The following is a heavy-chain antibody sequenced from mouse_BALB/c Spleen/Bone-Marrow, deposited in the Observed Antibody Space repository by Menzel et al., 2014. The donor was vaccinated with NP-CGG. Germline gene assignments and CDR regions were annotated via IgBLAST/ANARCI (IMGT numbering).Heavy chain of an antibody. CDR3: ASYYYGSSSFAY. Sequence: XVXXXXSVKLSCTASGFNIKDTYMHWVKQRPEQGLEWIGRIDPANGNTKYDPKFQGKATITADTSSNTAYLQLSSLTSEDTAVYYCASYYYGSSSFAYWGQGTMVTVSA. CDR2: IDPANGNT. D-gene: IGHD1-1*01. V-gene: IGHV14-3*02. CDR1: GFNIKDTY. J-gene: IGHJ3*01.